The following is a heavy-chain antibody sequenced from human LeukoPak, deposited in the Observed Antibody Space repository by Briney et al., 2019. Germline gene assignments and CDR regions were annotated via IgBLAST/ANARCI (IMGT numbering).Heavy chain of an antibody. D-gene: IGHD2-8*02. CDR1: GYTFTFQF. CDR2: IDPPSGTP. CDR3: ARSGFSTGFYLDF. V-gene: IGHV1-2*02. Sequence: ASVTVSCKSSGYTFTFQFIQWLRQAPGQGLEWMGWIDPPSGTPHYAQKFQDTVTMTRDTAIGTAYLEVHRLKSDDTAVYYCARSGFSTGFYLDFWGQGTLISVSS. J-gene: IGHJ4*02.